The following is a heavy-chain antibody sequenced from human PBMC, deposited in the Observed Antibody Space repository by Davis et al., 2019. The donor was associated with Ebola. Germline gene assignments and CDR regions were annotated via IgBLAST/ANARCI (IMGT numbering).Heavy chain of an antibody. D-gene: IGHD2-21*02. V-gene: IGHV3-30*04. CDR1: GFTFSSYA. CDR2: ISYDGSNK. CDR3: ARGRWGVVTAADLGY. Sequence: LSLTCAASGFTFSSYAMHWVRQAPGKGLEWVAVISYDGSNKYYADSVKGRFTISRDNSKNTLYLQMNSLRAEDTAVYYCARGRWGVVTAADLGYWGQGTLVTVSS. J-gene: IGHJ4*02.